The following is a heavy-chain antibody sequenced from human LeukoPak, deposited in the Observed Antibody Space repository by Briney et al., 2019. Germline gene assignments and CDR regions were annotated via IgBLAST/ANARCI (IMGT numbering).Heavy chain of an antibody. Sequence: GGSLRLSCATSGFTFSPYWMNWVRQAPGKGLEWVANVNPDGSETYYLDSVKGRFTISRDNVKNSLYLQMNSLRVEDTAVYYCTRRAPTGVTAGWFDPWGQGTLVSVSS. V-gene: IGHV3-7*01. CDR3: TRRAPTGVTAGWFDP. CDR2: VNPDGSET. CDR1: GFTFSPYW. D-gene: IGHD2-8*01. J-gene: IGHJ5*02.